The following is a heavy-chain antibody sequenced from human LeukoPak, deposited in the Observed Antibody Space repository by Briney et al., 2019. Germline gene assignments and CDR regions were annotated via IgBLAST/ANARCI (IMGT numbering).Heavy chain of an antibody. CDR3: AREGGGYNNRGFDY. CDR2: INHSGST. Sequence: SETLSLTCAVYGGSFSGYYWSWIRQPPGKGLEWIGEINHSGSTNYNPSLKSRVTISVDTSKNQFSLKLSSVTAEDTAVYYCAREGGGYNNRGFDYWGQGTLVTVSS. J-gene: IGHJ4*02. CDR1: GGSFSGYY. V-gene: IGHV4-34*01. D-gene: IGHD5-24*01.